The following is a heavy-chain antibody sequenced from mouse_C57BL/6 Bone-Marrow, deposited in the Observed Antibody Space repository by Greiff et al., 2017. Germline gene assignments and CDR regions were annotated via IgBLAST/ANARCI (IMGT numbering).Heavy chain of an antibody. V-gene: IGHV5-17*01. D-gene: IGHD1-1*01. J-gene: IGHJ4*01. CDR3: ARRLTTVVENYAMDY. CDR1: AFTFSDYG. CDR2: ISSGSSTI. Sequence: EVMLVESGGGLVKPGGSLKLSCAASAFTFSDYGMHWVRQAPEKGLEWVAYISSGSSTIYYADTVKGRFTISRDNAKNTLFLQMTSLMSEDTAMYYCARRLTTVVENYAMDYWGQGTSVTVSS.